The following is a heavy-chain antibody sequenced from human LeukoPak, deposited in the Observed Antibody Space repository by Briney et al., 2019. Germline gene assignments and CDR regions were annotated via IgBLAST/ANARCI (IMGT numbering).Heavy chain of an antibody. D-gene: IGHD1-26*01. V-gene: IGHV4-59*01. J-gene: IGHJ5*02. CDR2: IYNGVNT. Sequence: PSETLSLTCTVSSDSISSYYWSWIRQPPGKGVEWIAHIYNGVNTNYNPSLKSRVTISVDTSKNQFSLRLNSVTAADTAVYYCARSRAFNSGAFDPWGQGSLVTVSS. CDR1: SDSISSYY. CDR3: ARSRAFNSGAFDP.